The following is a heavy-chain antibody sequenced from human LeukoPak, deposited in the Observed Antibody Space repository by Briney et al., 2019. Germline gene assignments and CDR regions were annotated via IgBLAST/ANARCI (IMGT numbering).Heavy chain of an antibody. CDR2: ISYTGDT. V-gene: IGHV4-59*12. J-gene: IGHJ3*02. CDR3: ARGFNSDSSGYYWNAFDI. D-gene: IGHD3-22*01. CDR1: GGSISPYY. Sequence: SETLSLTCTVSGGSISPYYWGWIRQPPGKGLEWIGYISYTGDTNYIPSFKSRVTISVDTSENQFSLKLSSVTAADTAVYYCARGFNSDSSGYYWNAFDIWGQGTMVTVSS.